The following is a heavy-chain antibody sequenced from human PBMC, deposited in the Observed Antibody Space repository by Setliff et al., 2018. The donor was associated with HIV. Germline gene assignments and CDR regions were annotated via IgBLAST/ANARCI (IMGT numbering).Heavy chain of an antibody. CDR3: ARVGPASLPYTWDAEAHTFAI. Sequence: ASVKVSCKASGYIFTNYGISWVRQAPGQGLEWMEWITGYNGNTNYADKFQGRVTMTIDTSTSTAYLELRSLISDDTALYYFARVGPASLPYTWDAEAHTFAIGGQGTMVTGSS. CDR1: GYIFTNYG. V-gene: IGHV1-18*01. CDR2: ITGYNGNT. D-gene: IGHD1-1*01. J-gene: IGHJ3*02.